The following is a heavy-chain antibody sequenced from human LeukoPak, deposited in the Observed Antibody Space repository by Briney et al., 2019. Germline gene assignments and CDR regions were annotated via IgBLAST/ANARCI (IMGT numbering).Heavy chain of an antibody. CDR3: VRGALPGDNWYFDL. CDR2: FGSAGDT. CDR1: GFPFSAYD. V-gene: IGHV3-13*01. J-gene: IGHJ2*01. Sequence: PGGSQRLSCATSGFPFSAYDMHWVRHAPGKGLEWGSAFGSAGDTYYPGAVKGRFTISRDYAKNSLFLQMNNLIAGDTAVYFCVRGALPGDNWYFDLWGRGTLVTVSS.